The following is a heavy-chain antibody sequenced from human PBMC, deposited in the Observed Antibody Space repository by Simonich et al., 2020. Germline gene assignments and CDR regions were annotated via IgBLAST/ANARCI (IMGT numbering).Heavy chain of an antibody. CDR3: AREGIAARDAFDI. D-gene: IGHD6-6*01. Sequence: EVQLVESGGGLVQPGGSLRLSCAASGFTFSSYWMSWVRQAPGKGLEWVAKVKQSGSGKDDVDSVKGRFTISRDNAKNSLYLQMNSLRAEDTAVYYCAREGIAARDAFDIWGQGTMVTVSS. J-gene: IGHJ3*02. V-gene: IGHV3-7*01. CDR2: VKQSGSGK. CDR1: GFTFSSYW.